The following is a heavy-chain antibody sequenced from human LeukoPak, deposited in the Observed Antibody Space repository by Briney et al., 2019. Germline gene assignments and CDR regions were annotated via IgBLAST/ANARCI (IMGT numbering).Heavy chain of an antibody. CDR3: AKCAMTPEGGSGWSNWFDV. D-gene: IGHD3-3*01. CDR2: IRGSGYYP. Sequence: QPGGSLRPSRTGFDFTLSHSDMNWVRQAPGKGLEGVSSIRGSGYYPEYTHSLKGRFTTSRNNSRNTLLLQLNSLQDDGQVLYYCAKCAMTPEGGSGWSNWFDVWGQGTLVSVSS. V-gene: IGHV3-23*01. CDR1: DFTLSHSD. J-gene: IGHJ5*02.